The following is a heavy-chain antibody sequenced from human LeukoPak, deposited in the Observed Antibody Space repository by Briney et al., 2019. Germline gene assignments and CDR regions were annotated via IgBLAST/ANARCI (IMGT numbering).Heavy chain of an antibody. CDR1: GYTFTGYY. CDR3: AREWSYLLWFGDPRGLYAFDI. Sequence: ASVKVSCKASGYTFTGYYMHWVRQAPGQGLEWMGRINPNSGGTNYAQKFQGRVTMTRDTSISTAYMELSRLGSDDTAVYYCAREWSYLLWFGDPRGLYAFDIWGQGTMVTVSS. D-gene: IGHD3-10*01. V-gene: IGHV1-2*06. CDR2: INPNSGGT. J-gene: IGHJ3*02.